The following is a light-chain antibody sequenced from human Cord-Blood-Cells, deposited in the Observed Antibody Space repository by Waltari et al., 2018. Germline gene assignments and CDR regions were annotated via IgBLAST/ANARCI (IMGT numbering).Light chain of an antibody. Sequence: DIQMTQSPSSLSASVGDSVTITCQARQDISNYLNWYQQKPGTAPKLLIYDASKLETGVPSRFSGSGSGTDFTFTISSLQPEDIATYYCQQYDNLPFTFGPGTKVDIK. CDR1: QDISNY. J-gene: IGKJ3*01. V-gene: IGKV1-33*01. CDR2: DAS. CDR3: QQYDNLPFT.